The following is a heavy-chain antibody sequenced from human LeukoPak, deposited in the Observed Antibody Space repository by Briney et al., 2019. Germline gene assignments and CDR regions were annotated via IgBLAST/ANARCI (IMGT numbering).Heavy chain of an antibody. J-gene: IGHJ4*02. CDR1: GGSFSGYY. CDR2: INHSGST. V-gene: IGHV4-34*01. CDR3: ARGRKWEPANEYYLDY. Sequence: SETLSLTCAVYGGSFSGYYWSWIRQPPGKGLEWIGEINHSGSTNYNPSLKSRVTISVDTSKNQFSLKLSSVTAADTAVYYCARGRKWEPANEYYLDYWGQGTLVTVSS. D-gene: IGHD1-26*01.